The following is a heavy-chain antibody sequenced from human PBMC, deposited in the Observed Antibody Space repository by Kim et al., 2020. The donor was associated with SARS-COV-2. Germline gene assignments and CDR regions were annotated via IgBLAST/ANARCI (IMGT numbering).Heavy chain of an antibody. V-gene: IGHV3-7*03. D-gene: IGHD3-16*01. CDR3: ARLNLGGSYYYGLDV. Sequence: DSVKCRFTISRDNAKTSLYLQLNSLTAEDTAVYCCARLNLGGSYYYGLDVWGQGTTVIVS. J-gene: IGHJ6*02.